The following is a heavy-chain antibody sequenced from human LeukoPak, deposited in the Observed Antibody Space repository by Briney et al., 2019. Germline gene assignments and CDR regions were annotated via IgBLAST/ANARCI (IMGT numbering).Heavy chain of an antibody. CDR1: GFTFSSYW. J-gene: IGHJ6*03. CDR2: IKQDGSEK. CDR3: ARDPEIAVAGTYYYYYMDV. Sequence: GGSLRLSCAVSGFTFSSYWMSWVRQAPGKGLEWVAYIKQDGSEKYYVDSVKGRFTISRDNSKNTLYLQMGSLRAEDMAVYYCARDPEIAVAGTYYYYYMDVWGKGTTVTVSS. D-gene: IGHD6-19*01. V-gene: IGHV3-7*01.